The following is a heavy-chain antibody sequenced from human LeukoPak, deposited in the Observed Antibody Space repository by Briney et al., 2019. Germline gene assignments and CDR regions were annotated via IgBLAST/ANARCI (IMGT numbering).Heavy chain of an antibody. J-gene: IGHJ4*02. Sequence: ASVKVSCKASGYTFIRYYMYRVRQAPGQGLEWMGITNPSGGSTSYAQKFQGRLTMTRDTSTSTVYMELSSLRSEDTAVYYCARGTDYQLPLLDCWGQGTLVTVSS. D-gene: IGHD2-2*01. CDR3: ARGTDYQLPLLDC. CDR2: TNPSGGST. V-gene: IGHV1-46*01. CDR1: GYTFIRYY.